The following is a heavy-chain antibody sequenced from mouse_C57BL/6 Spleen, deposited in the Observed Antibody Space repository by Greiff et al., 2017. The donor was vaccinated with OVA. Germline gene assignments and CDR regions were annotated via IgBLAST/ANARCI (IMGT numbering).Heavy chain of an antibody. CDR1: GYAFSSSW. D-gene: IGHD1-1*01. J-gene: IGHJ4*01. Sequence: QVQLKESGPELVKPGASVKISCKASGYAFSSSWMNWVKQRPGKGLEWIGRIYPGDGDTNYNGKFKGKATLTVAKSSSTAYMQLSSLTSEDYAVYFCARYYYGSSYYAMDYWGQGTSVTVSS. CDR2: IYPGDGDT. V-gene: IGHV1-82*01. CDR3: ARYYYGSSYYAMDY.